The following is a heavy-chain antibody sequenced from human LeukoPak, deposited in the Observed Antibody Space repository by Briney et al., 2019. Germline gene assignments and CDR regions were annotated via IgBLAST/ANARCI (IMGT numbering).Heavy chain of an antibody. CDR2: IKQDGSEK. CDR1: GFTFSSYW. D-gene: IGHD3-10*01. Sequence: PGGSLRLSCAASGFTFSSYWMSWVRQAPGKGLEWVANIKQDGSEKYYVDSVKGRFTISRDNAKNSLYLQMNSLRAEDTAVYYCARDAITMVRGVEYYFDYWGQGTLVTVSS. CDR3: ARDAITMVRGVEYYFDY. V-gene: IGHV3-7*01. J-gene: IGHJ4*02.